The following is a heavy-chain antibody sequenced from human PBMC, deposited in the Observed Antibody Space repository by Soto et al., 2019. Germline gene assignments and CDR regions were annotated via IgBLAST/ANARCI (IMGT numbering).Heavy chain of an antibody. Sequence: PGESLKSSCKGSGYSFTSYWISWVRQIPGKGLEWMGRIDPSDSYSNYSPSFQGHVTISADKSISTAYLQWSSLKASDTAMYYCARIKEGYYDFWSRSPLNYYYYGMDVWGQGTKVTVS. D-gene: IGHD3-3*01. CDR2: IDPSDSYS. CDR1: GYSFTSYW. CDR3: ARIKEGYYDFWSRSPLNYYYYGMDV. J-gene: IGHJ6*02. V-gene: IGHV5-10-1*01.